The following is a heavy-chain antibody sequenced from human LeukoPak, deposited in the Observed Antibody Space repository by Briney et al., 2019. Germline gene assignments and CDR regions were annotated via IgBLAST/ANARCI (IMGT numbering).Heavy chain of an antibody. V-gene: IGHV4-38-2*02. D-gene: IGHD2-21*02. J-gene: IGHJ6*03. Sequence: SETLSLTCTVSGYSIRSGYYWGWIQQPPGKGPEWIGSIFRDGTAYYNPSLKSRVSISVDTSRNQFFLNLRSVTAADTAVYFCARTYCGGDCHFFYYNYYMDVWGKGTTVTVSS. CDR3: ARTYCGGDCHFFYYNYYMDV. CDR1: GYSIRSGYY. CDR2: IFRDGTA.